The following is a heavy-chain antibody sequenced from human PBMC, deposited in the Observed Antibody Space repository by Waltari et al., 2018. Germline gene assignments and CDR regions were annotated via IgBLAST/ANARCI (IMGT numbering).Heavy chain of an antibody. Sequence: QVQPVQSGAEVQKPGSSVTVSCKASGGAFSSYAMSWVRQAHGQGLEWMGGIIPIFGTANYAQQFQRRVTITPDEPTSTAYMELCSLRSEDTAVYYCARVPLTGTTFLNWYFDLWGRGTLVTVSS. J-gene: IGHJ2*01. CDR1: GGAFSSYA. CDR2: IIPIFGTA. V-gene: IGHV1-69*01. CDR3: ARVPLTGTTFLNWYFDL. D-gene: IGHD1-7*01.